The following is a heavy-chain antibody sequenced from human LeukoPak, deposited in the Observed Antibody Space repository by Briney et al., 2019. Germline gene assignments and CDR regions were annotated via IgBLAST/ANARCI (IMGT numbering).Heavy chain of an antibody. Sequence: PGTSPSLSCALSSHTSSLVTMVCGCQAPGMGREWVVLILCDSSNEYYADSVQGRFTISRDSARNTLYLKMNSLRDEETAVYFCARVGTCVYYVMYYWGQRTLVTVSS. V-gene: IGHV3-30*03. CDR2: ILCDSSNE. CDR3: ARVGTCVYYVMYY. CDR1: SHTSSLVT. J-gene: IGHJ4*02. D-gene: IGHD3-22*01.